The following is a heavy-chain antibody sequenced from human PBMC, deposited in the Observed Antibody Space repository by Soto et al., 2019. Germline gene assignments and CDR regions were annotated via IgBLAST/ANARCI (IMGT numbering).Heavy chain of an antibody. Sequence: SGPTLVNPTQTLTLTCTFSGFSLTTSGMRVSWIRQPPGKALEWLARIDWDDDKFYSISLKTRLTISKDTSKNQVVPTMTKMAPADKATYYCARSSHCSGDCSFDYWGQGTPVTVSS. CDR3: ARSSHCSGDCSFDY. CDR1: GFSLTTSGMR. J-gene: IGHJ4*02. V-gene: IGHV2-70*04. CDR2: IDWDDDK. D-gene: IGHD2-21*02.